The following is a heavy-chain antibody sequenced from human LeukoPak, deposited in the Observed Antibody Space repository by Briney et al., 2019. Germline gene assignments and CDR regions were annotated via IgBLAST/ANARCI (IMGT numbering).Heavy chain of an antibody. CDR3: TKELGASGSSHMCYFDY. D-gene: IGHD3-10*01. Sequence: GGSLRLSCATSGITFSNYVLSWIRQAPGEGLEWVSTITGSGDVRLYADSVRGRFTISRDDPNNILYLQMNSLRPEDTAVYYCTKELGASGSSHMCYFDYWGQGILVTVS. J-gene: IGHJ4*02. CDR1: GITFSNYV. V-gene: IGHV3-23*01. CDR2: ITGSGDVR.